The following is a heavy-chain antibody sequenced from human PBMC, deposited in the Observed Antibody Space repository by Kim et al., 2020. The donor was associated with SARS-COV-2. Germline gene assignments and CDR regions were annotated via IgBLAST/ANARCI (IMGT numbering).Heavy chain of an antibody. Sequence: SVKVSCKASGGSFNSDAINWVRQAPGQGLEWMGGIIPMFPIATHAQKFQARVVISVDEARTTAYMELKTLEFEDTAVYYCARRRSGMLDSWGQGTLVTVSS. D-gene: IGHD2-2*01. CDR3: ARRRSGMLDS. CDR2: IIPMFPIA. V-gene: IGHV1-69*13. J-gene: IGHJ4*02. CDR1: GGSFNSDA.